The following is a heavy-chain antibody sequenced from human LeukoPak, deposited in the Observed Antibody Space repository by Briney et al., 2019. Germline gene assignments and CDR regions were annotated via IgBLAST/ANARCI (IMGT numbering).Heavy chain of an antibody. CDR3: ARDRGSSGWYCSSYKAKDYFDY. Sequence: GGSLRLSCAVSGLTFSSYGMQCARRAPGRGLEWVAFIRYDGSNKYYADSEEGRLTISRHNSKHTLYLQMNRLRAEDTAVYYCARDRGSSGWYCSSYKAKDYFDYWGQGTLVTVSS. CDR1: GLTFSSYG. CDR2: IRYDGSNK. J-gene: IGHJ4*02. D-gene: IGHD6-19*01. V-gene: IGHV3-30*02.